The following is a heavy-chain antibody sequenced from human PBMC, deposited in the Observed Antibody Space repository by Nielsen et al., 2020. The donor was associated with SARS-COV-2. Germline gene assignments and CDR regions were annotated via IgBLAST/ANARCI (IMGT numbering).Heavy chain of an antibody. CDR3: AKDRYSSSFDY. V-gene: IGHV3-30*18. J-gene: IGHJ4*02. CDR2: ISYDGSNK. CDR1: GFTFSSYG. Sequence: GGSLRLSCAASGFTFSSYGMHWVRQAPGKGLEWVAVISYDGSNKYYADSVKGRFTISRDNSKNTLYLQMNSLRAEDTAVYYCAKDRYSSSFDYWGQGTLVTVSS. D-gene: IGHD6-13*01.